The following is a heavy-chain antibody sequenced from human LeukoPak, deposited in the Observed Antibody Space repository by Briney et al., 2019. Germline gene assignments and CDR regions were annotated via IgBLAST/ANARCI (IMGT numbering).Heavy chain of an antibody. D-gene: IGHD2-2*01. J-gene: IGHJ5*02. Sequence: SVKVSCKASGGTFSSYAISWVRQAPGQGLEWMGGIIPIFGTANYAQKFQGRVTITADESTSTAYMELSSLRSEDTAVYYCARGIVVEPTANWFDPWGQGTLVTVSS. CDR1: GGTFSSYA. V-gene: IGHV1-69*13. CDR2: IIPIFGTA. CDR3: ARGIVVEPTANWFDP.